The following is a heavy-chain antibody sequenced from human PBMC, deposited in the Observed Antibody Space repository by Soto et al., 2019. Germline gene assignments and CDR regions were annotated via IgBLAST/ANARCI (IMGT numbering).Heavy chain of an antibody. CDR3: ASGPLHDYIWGSYGY. CDR2: IYYSGST. J-gene: IGHJ4*02. Sequence: SETLSLTCTVSGGSISSYYWSWIRQPPGKGLEWIGYIYYSGSTNYNPSLKSRVTISVDTSKNQFSLKLSSVTAADTAVYYCASGPLHDYIWGSYGYWGQGTLVTVSS. CDR1: GGSISSYY. D-gene: IGHD3-16*01. V-gene: IGHV4-59*01.